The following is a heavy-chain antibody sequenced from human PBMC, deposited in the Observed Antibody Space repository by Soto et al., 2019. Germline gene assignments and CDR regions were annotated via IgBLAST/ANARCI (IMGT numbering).Heavy chain of an antibody. D-gene: IGHD3-10*01. CDR1: GFTFSSYG. V-gene: IGHV3-30*18. CDR3: AKDSANYYGSGSYNYGMDV. J-gene: IGHJ6*02. Sequence: PGGSLRPSCAASGFTFSSYGMHWVRQAPGKGLEWVAVISYDGSNKYYADSVKGRFTISRDNSKNTLYLQMNSLRAEDTAVYYCAKDSANYYGSGSYNYGMDVWGQGTTVTVSS. CDR2: ISYDGSNK.